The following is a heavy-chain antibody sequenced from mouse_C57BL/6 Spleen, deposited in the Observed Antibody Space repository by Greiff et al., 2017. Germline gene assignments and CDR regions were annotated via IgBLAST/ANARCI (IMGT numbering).Heavy chain of an antibody. Sequence: EVQLQQSGPVLVKPGASVKMSCKASGYTFTDYYMNWVKQSHGKSLEWIGVINPYNGGTSYNQKFKGKATLTVDKSSSTAYMELNSLTSEDSAVYYCARRTGRVLYFDYWGQGTTLTVSS. D-gene: IGHD4-1*01. CDR1: GYTFTDYY. J-gene: IGHJ2*01. CDR3: ARRTGRVLYFDY. V-gene: IGHV1-19*01. CDR2: INPYNGGT.